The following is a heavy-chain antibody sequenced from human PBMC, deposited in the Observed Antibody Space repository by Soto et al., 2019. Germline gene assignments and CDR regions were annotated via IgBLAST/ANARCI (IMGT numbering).Heavy chain of an antibody. V-gene: IGHV1-69*08. Sequence: QVQLVQSGAEVKKPGSSVKVSCKASGGPFSNDIITWVRQAPGQGLEWMGRIIPLLNIANYAQKFQGRVTITAARSTGRAYMELNSLRSEDTAVYYCARDSPTGSTFSGYDAIDYWGQGTLVTVSS. D-gene: IGHD5-12*01. CDR2: IIPLLNIA. J-gene: IGHJ4*02. CDR3: ARDSPTGSTFSGYDAIDY. CDR1: GGPFSNDI.